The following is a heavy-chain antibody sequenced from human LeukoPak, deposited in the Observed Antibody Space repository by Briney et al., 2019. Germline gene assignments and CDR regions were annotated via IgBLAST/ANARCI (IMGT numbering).Heavy chain of an antibody. Sequence: GASVKVSCKASGYTFTSYDINWVRQATGQGLEWMGWMNPNSGNTGYAQKFQGRVTMTRNTSISTAYMELSSLRSEDTAVYYCARKPLSTVVTPSGYYGMDVWGQGTTVTVSS. CDR3: ARKPLSTVVTPSGYYGMDV. V-gene: IGHV1-8*01. D-gene: IGHD4-23*01. CDR2: MNPNSGNT. J-gene: IGHJ6*02. CDR1: GYTFTSYD.